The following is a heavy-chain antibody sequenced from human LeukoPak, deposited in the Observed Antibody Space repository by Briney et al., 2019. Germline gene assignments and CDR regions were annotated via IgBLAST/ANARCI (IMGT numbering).Heavy chain of an antibody. CDR2: INAGNDDT. V-gene: IGHV1-3*01. CDR1: GCPFTNYA. D-gene: IGHD2-2*01. J-gene: IGHJ4*02. CDR3: ARGSTSDWPLDH. Sequence: ASVKVSCKASGCPFTNYAYHWVRQAPGQGLEWLGWINAGNDDTKYSQKFQGRVTITRDTSTSTAYIELRSLRSEDTAMYFCARGSTSDWPLDHWGQETLVTISS.